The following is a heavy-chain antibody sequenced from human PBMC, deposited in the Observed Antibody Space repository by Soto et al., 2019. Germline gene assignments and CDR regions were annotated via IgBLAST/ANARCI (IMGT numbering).Heavy chain of an antibody. CDR3: ARPAVNDLDADSSAFDI. J-gene: IGHJ3*02. CDR2: VIPIIGEG. CDR1: GGTFSSQT. Sequence: QVQLVQSGAEVKEPGSSVKVSCKVSGGTFSSQTINWVRQVPGQGLEWMGSVIPIIGEGNYAQSFLGRVTITADRSTSTANMELSSLRSEETAVYYWARPAVNDLDADSSAFDIWGQGTMVTVSS. D-gene: IGHD1-1*01. V-gene: IGHV1-69*02.